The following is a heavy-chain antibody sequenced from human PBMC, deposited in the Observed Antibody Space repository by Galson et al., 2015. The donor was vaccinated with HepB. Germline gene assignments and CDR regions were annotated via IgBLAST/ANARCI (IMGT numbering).Heavy chain of an antibody. Sequence: QSGAEVKEPGESLKISCKGSGYSFPNYWIGWGCQMSGKGLEWMGIIYPGDSSTKYSPSFQGPGIISAGKSINTAYLHWSSLEASDTAMYYCTRLSGYGGMDVWGQGTTVTVSS. CDR2: IYPGDSST. D-gene: IGHD4-23*01. J-gene: IGHJ6*02. V-gene: IGHV5-51*01. CDR1: GYSFPNYW. CDR3: TRLSGYGGMDV.